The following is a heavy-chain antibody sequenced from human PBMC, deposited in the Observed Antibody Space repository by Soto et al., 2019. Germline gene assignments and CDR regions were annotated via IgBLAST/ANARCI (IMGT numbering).Heavy chain of an antibody. V-gene: IGHV4-59*01. J-gene: IGHJ6*02. CDR1: GGSISSYY. CDR2: IYYSGST. CDR3: AGLRYYYYGMDV. Sequence: SETLSLTCTVSGGSISSYYWSWIRQPPGKGLEWIGYIYYSGSTNYNPSLKSRVTISVDTSKNQFSLKLSSVTAADTAVYYCAGLRYYYYGMDVWGQGTTVTVSS.